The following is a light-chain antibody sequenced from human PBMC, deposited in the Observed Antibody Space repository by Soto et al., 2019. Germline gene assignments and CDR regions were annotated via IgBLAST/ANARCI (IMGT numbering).Light chain of an antibody. CDR3: QQYHNWPPQYT. V-gene: IGKV3-15*01. CDR1: QTVARN. J-gene: IGKJ2*01. CDR2: GAS. Sequence: EIMMTQSPATLSVSPGERATLSCRASQTVARNLAWYQQKPGQAPRLHIHGASTRATGVSARFSGSGSGTEFTLTISSLQSEDFAVYYCQQYHNWPPQYTFGQGTKLQIK.